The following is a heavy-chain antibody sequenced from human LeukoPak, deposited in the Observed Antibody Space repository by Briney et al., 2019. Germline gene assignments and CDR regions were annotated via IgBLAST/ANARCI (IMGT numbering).Heavy chain of an antibody. CDR3: AKGGGSERNYYMDV. CDR2: ITGNAGST. V-gene: IGHV3-23*01. D-gene: IGHD3-10*01. J-gene: IGHJ6*03. CDR1: GFTFSSYA. Sequence: GGSLILSCAASGFTFSSYAMSWVRQAPGKGLEWVSTITGNAGSTYYADSVKGRFTASRDNSRNTLYLQMNSLRAEDTAVYHCAKGGGSERNYYMDVWGKGTTVTVSS.